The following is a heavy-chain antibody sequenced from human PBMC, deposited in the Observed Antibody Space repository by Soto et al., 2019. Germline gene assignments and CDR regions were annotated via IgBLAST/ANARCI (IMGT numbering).Heavy chain of an antibody. Sequence: SETLSLTCTVSGGSISSSSYYWGWIRQPPGKGLEWIGSIYYSGSTYYNPSLKSRVTISVDTSKNQFSLKLSSVTAADTAVYYCARNIRTRATTVTTPYYYYYYMDVWGKGTTVTVSS. CDR3: ARNIRTRATTVTTPYYYYYYMDV. V-gene: IGHV4-39*01. CDR2: IYYSGST. CDR1: GGSISSSSYY. J-gene: IGHJ6*03. D-gene: IGHD4-4*01.